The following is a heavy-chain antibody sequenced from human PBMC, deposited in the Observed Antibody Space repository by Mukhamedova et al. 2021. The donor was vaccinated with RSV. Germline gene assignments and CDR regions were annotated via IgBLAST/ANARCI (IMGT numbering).Heavy chain of an antibody. Sequence: GPGEGLEWVANINQDGSEKNYVDSVKGRFTISRDNAKNSLYLQMNSLRAEDTAVYFCARHDRLTGVGHYFDSWGHGTLITVSS. D-gene: IGHD7-27*01. V-gene: IGHV3-7*01. J-gene: IGHJ4*01. CDR3: ARHDRLTGVGHYFDS. CDR2: INQDGSEK.